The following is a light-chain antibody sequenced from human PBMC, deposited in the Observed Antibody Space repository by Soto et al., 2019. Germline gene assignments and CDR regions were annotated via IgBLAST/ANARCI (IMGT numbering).Light chain of an antibody. CDR3: QVWDSSSDHPVV. V-gene: IGLV3-21*04. CDR2: YDS. CDR1: NIGSKS. J-gene: IGLJ2*01. Sequence: SSELTQPPSVSVAPGKTARITCGGNNIGSKSVHWYQQKPGQAPVLVIYYDSDRPSGIPERFSGSNPGNTATLTISRVEAGDEADYYCQVWDSSSDHPVVFGGGTKLTVL.